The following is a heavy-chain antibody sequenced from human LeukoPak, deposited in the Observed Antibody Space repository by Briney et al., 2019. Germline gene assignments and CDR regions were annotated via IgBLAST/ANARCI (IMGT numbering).Heavy chain of an antibody. D-gene: IGHD3-22*01. V-gene: IGHV4-31*03. Sequence: SETLSLTCTVSGGSISSGGYYWSWIRQHPGKGLEWIGYIYYSGSTYYNPSLKSRVTISVDTSKNQFSLKLSSVTAADTAVYYCARDNYYDSSGYYYFDYRGQGTLVTVSS. J-gene: IGHJ4*02. CDR3: ARDNYYDSSGYYYFDY. CDR2: IYYSGST. CDR1: GGSISSGGYY.